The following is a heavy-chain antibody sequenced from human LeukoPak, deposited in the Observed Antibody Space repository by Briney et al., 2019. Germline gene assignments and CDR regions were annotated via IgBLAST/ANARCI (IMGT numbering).Heavy chain of an antibody. J-gene: IGHJ6*03. V-gene: IGHV3-11*01. CDR2: ISSSGSTI. D-gene: IGHD3-3*01. CDR1: GFTFSDYY. CDR3: ARLDHGFWSGYPKYYYYYYMDV. Sequence: PGGSLRLSCAASGFTFSDYYMSWIRQAPGKGLEWVSYISSSGSTIYYADSVKGRFTISRDNAKNSLYLQMNSLRADDTAVYYCARLDHGFWSGYPKYYYYYYMDVWGKGTTVTVSS.